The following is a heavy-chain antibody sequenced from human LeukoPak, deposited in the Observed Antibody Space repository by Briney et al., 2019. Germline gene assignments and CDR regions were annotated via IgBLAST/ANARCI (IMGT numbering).Heavy chain of an antibody. D-gene: IGHD3-22*01. CDR2: TYYRSKWYN. Sequence: SQTLSLTCAISGDSVSSNSVAWNWIRQSPSRGLEWLGRTYYRSKWYNDYAVSVKSRITINPDTSKNQFSLQLNSVTPEDTAVYYCAREDYYDSSGYYPLGWFDPWGQGTLVTVSS. V-gene: IGHV6-1*01. J-gene: IGHJ5*02. CDR1: GDSVSSNSVA. CDR3: AREDYYDSSGYYPLGWFDP.